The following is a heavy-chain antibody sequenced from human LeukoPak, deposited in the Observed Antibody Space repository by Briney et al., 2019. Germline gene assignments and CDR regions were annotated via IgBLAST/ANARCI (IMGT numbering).Heavy chain of an antibody. CDR3: ARERQWLVPNP. J-gene: IGHJ5*02. Sequence: ASVKVSCKASGYNFKSYAITWVRQAPGQGLEWMGWISAYSGHTNYAQTFQGRVTMTTDTSTSTAYMELRTLRSDDTAVYYCARERQWLVPNPWGQGTLVTVSS. CDR2: ISAYSGHT. V-gene: IGHV1-18*01. CDR1: GYNFKSYA. D-gene: IGHD6-19*01.